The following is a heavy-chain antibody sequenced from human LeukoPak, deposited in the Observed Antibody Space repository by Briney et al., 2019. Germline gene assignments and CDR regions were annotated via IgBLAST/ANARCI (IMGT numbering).Heavy chain of an antibody. V-gene: IGHV1-2*02. CDR1: GYTFTGYY. D-gene: IGHD3-16*01. CDR3: ARGWGSQAAFDI. Sequence: ASVKVPCKASGYTFTGYYMHWVRQAPGQGLEWMGWINPNSGGTNYAQKFQGRVTMTRDTSISTAYMELSRLRSDDTAVYYCARGWGSQAAFDIWGQGTMVTVSS. J-gene: IGHJ3*02. CDR2: INPNSGGT.